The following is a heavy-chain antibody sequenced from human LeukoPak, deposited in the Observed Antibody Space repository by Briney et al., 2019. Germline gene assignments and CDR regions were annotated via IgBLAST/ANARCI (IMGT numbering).Heavy chain of an antibody. CDR1: GYTFTGYY. CDR3: AREEGSTSCYGY. CDR2: INPNSGGT. V-gene: IGHV1-2*02. D-gene: IGHD2-2*01. Sequence: ASVKVSCKASGYTFTGYYMHWVRQAPGQGLVWMGWINPNSGGTNYAQKFQGRVTMTRDTSLSTAYMELSRLRSDDTAVYYCAREEGSTSCYGYWGQGTLVTVSS. J-gene: IGHJ4*02.